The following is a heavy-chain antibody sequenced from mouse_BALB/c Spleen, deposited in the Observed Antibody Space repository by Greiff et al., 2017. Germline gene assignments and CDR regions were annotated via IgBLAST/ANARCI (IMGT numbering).Heavy chain of an antibody. D-gene: IGHD2-1*01. CDR2: ISSGSSTI. CDR3: ARGEVYGNYGDY. J-gene: IGHJ2*01. CDR1: GFTFSSFG. Sequence: EVMLVESGGGLVQPGRSRKLSCAASGFTFSSFGMHWVRQAPEKGLEWVAYISSGSSTIYYADTVKGRFTISRDNPKNTLFLQMTSLRSEDTAMYYCARGEVYGNYGDYWGQGTTLTVSS. V-gene: IGHV5-17*02.